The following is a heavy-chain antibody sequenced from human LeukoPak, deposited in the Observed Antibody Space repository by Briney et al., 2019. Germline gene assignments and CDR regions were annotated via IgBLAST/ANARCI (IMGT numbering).Heavy chain of an antibody. CDR2: IYYSGST. V-gene: IGHV4-59*01. J-gene: IGHJ4*02. D-gene: IGHD3-22*01. CDR1: GGSISCYY. Sequence: SETLSLTCTVSGGSISCYYWSWIRQPPGKGLEWIGYIYYSGSTNYNPSLKSRGTISVDTTKNQISLKLSSVTAADTAVYYCSRGQQDSISGFDYWGQGTLVTVSS. CDR3: SRGQQDSISGFDY.